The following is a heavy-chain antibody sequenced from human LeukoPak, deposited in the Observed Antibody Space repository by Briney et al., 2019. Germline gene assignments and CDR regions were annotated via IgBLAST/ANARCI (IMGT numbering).Heavy chain of an antibody. J-gene: IGHJ6*02. D-gene: IGHD3-10*01. CDR2: IYYSGST. V-gene: IGHV4-59*12. Sequence: PSETLSLTCTVSGGSISSYYWSWIRQPPGKGLEWIGYIYYSGSTNYNPSLKSRVTISVDTSKNQFSLKLSSVTAADTAVYYCARGQYYYGSGSYYRPHYYYYYGMDVWGQGTTVTVSS. CDR3: ARGQYYYGSGSYYRPHYYYYYGMDV. CDR1: GGSISSYY.